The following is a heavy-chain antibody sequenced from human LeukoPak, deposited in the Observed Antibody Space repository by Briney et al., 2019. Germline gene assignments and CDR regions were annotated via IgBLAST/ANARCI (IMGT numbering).Heavy chain of an antibody. CDR1: GLTFSTYS. CDR2: ISGFTSTI. Sequence: AGGSLRLSCAASGLTFSTYSMNWVRQAPGRGLEWISYISGFTSTIYYADSVKGRFTISRDNGKNSLYLQMNSLRDEDTALYYSTRDAATAGTYWYFDLWGRGTLVTVSS. V-gene: IGHV3-48*02. CDR3: TRDAATAGTYWYFDL. J-gene: IGHJ2*01. D-gene: IGHD6-13*01.